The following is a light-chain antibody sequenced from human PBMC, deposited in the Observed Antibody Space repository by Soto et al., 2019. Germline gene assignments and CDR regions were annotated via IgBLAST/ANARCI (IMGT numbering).Light chain of an antibody. J-gene: IGKJ2*01. Sequence: DIQITHSPSSLSAPVGDTVIITFLASRSIGTNLNWYQQKPGKAPKLLVFAASTLQYGVPSRFSGSGSGTAFTLTITSLQPEDFAIYSCQKSFGVPYNFAQGTKVDIK. CDR3: QKSFGVPYN. CDR1: RSIGTN. V-gene: IGKV1-39*01. CDR2: AAS.